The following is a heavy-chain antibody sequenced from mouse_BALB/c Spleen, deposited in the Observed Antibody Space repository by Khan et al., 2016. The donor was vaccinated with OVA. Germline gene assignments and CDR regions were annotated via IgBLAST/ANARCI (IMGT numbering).Heavy chain of an antibody. V-gene: IGHV9-3-1*01. Sequence: QIQLVQPGPELKKPGETVKISCTASGYTFTNYGMNWVKQAPGKGLKWMGWINTYTGEPTYADDFKGRFAFSLETSASTAYLQINNLKNEDTATYFGARPPYFSYVMVYWGQGTSVTVSS. CDR1: GYTFTNYG. CDR3: ARPPYFSYVMVY. D-gene: IGHD2-10*01. J-gene: IGHJ4*01. CDR2: INTYTGEP.